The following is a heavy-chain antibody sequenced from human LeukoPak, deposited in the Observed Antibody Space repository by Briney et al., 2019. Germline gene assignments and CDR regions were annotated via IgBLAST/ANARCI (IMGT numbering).Heavy chain of an antibody. CDR3: ARGGAFCSITTCHEFDH. V-gene: IGHV1-2*02. CDR1: VYTFTVSY. D-gene: IGHD2-2*01. J-gene: IGHJ4*02. CDR2: TNPSTGGT. Sequence: ASVKVSCKTSVYTFTVSYLHWVRQVPGQGLEWMGWTNPSTGGTKSAQQFEGRVTMTRDTSNTTGYLELRSLSLDDTASYYCARGGAFCSITTCHEFDHWGQGTLVIVSS.